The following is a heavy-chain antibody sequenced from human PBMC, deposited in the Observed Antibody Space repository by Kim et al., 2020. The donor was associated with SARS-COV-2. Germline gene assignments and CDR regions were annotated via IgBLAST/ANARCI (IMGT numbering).Heavy chain of an antibody. D-gene: IGHD3-22*01. CDR3: ARADLIVEAFDI. Sequence: GGSLRLSCAASGFTFSSYAMHWVRQAPGKGLEWVAVISYDGSNKYYADSVKGRFTISRDNSKNTLYLQMNSLRAEDTAVYYCARADLIVEAFDIWGQGTMVTVSS. J-gene: IGHJ3*02. CDR1: GFTFSSYA. CDR2: ISYDGSNK. V-gene: IGHV3-30*04.